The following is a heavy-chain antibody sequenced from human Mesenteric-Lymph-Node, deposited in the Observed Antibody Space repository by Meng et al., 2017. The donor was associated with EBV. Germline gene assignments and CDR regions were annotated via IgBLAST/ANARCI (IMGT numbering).Heavy chain of an antibody. D-gene: IGHD4-17*01. CDR1: GVSISRNNW. CDR2: IYHSGST. CDR3: AKGAGEIDY. J-gene: IGHJ4*02. V-gene: IGHV4-4*02. Sequence: QVQLQESGPGLAKPSGTLSLTCDVSGVSISRNNWWSWVRQPPGKGLEWIGAIYHSGSTNFNPSLKSRVTISVDKSKNQFSLRLSSVTAADTAVYYCAKGAGEIDYWDQGTLVTVAS.